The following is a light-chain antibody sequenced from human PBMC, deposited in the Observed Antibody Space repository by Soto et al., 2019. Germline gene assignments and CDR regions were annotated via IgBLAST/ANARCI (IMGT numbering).Light chain of an antibody. CDR2: EVT. CDR3: SSYTTNITPVV. V-gene: IGLV2-14*01. J-gene: IGLJ2*01. CDR1: SGDIGGYNY. Sequence: QSALTQPASVSGSPGQSITISCTGTSGDIGGYNYVSWYQQHPGKAPKLLISEVTNRPSGVSNRFSGSKSGNTASLTISGLRAEDEADYYCSSYTTNITPVVFGGGTKVTVL.